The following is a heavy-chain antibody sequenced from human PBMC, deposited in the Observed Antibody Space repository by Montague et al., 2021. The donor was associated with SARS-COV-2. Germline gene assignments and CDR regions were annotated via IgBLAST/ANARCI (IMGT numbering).Heavy chain of an antibody. V-gene: IGHV4-59*05. Sequence: SETLSLTCTVSGGSISSYYWSWIRQPPGKGLEWIGSIYYSGTTYYNPSPQSRVTISVDTSKKQFSLKLSSATAADTAVYYCARETYTSGWFQQFDYWGQGTLVTVSS. J-gene: IGHJ4*02. CDR2: IYYSGTT. CDR1: GGSISSYY. D-gene: IGHD6-19*01. CDR3: ARETYTSGWFQQFDY.